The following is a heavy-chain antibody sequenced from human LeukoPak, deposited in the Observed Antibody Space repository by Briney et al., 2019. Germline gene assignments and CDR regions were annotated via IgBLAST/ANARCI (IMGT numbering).Heavy chain of an antibody. CDR3: ARDPKLRDYDFWSGYYTEAFDI. Sequence: KPGGSLRLSCAASEFTFSSYSMNWVRQAPGKGLEWVSSISSGSSYIYYADSVKGRFTISRDNAKNSLYLQMNSLRAEDTAVYYCARDPKLRDYDFWSGYYTEAFDIWGQGTMVTVSS. V-gene: IGHV3-21*01. CDR2: ISSGSSYI. D-gene: IGHD3-3*01. CDR1: EFTFSSYS. J-gene: IGHJ3*02.